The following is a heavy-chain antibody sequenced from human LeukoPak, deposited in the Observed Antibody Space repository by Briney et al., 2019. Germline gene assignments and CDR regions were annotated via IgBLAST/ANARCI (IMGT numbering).Heavy chain of an antibody. CDR1: GYTFTGYY. CDR2: INPNSGGT. Sequence: ASVKVSCKASGYTFTGYYMHWVRQAPGQGLEWMGWINPNSGGTNFAQRFQGRVTLTWDTSLSTAYMELSRLRSDDTALYYCARVLSDSTGYFYPYWGQGTLVTVSS. D-gene: IGHD3-9*01. V-gene: IGHV1-2*02. J-gene: IGHJ4*02. CDR3: ARVLSDSTGYFYPY.